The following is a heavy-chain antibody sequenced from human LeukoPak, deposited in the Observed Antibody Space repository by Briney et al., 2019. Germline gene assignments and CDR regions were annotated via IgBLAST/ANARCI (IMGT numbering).Heavy chain of an antibody. Sequence: PGGSLRLSCAASGFTFSSYEMNWVRQAPGKGLEWVSYISSSGSTIYYADSVEGRFTISRDNAKNSLYLQMNSLRAEDTAVYYCARVSLPAVSPYFDYWGQGTLVTVSS. D-gene: IGHD2-2*01. CDR2: ISSSGSTI. CDR3: ARVSLPAVSPYFDY. V-gene: IGHV3-48*03. CDR1: GFTFSSYE. J-gene: IGHJ4*02.